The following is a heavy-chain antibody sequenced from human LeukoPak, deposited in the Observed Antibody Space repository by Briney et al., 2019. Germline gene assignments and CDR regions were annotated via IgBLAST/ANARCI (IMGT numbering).Heavy chain of an antibody. V-gene: IGHV5-51*01. D-gene: IGHD5-18*01. J-gene: IGHJ6*02. CDR2: IYPGDSDT. CDR1: GFRFTSYW. CDR3: ARHGRPPIQLWLLEHYYYGMDV. Sequence: GESLKISCKGSGFRFTSYWIGWVRQMPGKGLELMGIIYPGDSDTIYSPSFQGQVNISADKSISTAYLQWSSLKASDTAMYYCARHGRPPIQLWLLEHYYYGMDVWGQGTTVTVSS.